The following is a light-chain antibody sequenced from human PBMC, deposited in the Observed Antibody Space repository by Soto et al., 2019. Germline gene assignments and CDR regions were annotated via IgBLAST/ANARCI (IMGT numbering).Light chain of an antibody. V-gene: IGLV4-69*01. J-gene: IGLJ3*02. CDR2: LNSDGSH. CDR3: QTWATGIRV. Sequence: QPVLTQSPSASASLGASVKLTCTLSSGHSNYAIAWHQQQPEKGPRYLMNLNSDGSHTKGDGIADRFSGSSSGAERYLTISSLQSEDEADYYCQTWATGIRVFGGGTKVTVL. CDR1: SGHSNYA.